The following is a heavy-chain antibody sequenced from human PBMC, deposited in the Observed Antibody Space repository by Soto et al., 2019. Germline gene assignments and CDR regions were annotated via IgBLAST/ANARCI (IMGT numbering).Heavy chain of an antibody. J-gene: IGHJ4*02. Sequence: GASVKVSCKASVYTFTTYMHCVRQAPGQGLEWMGWINPNSGGTNYAQKFQGWVTMTRDTSISTAYMELSRLRSDDTAVYYCARDDCTNGVCYAYWGQGTLVTVSS. CDR1: VYTFTTY. CDR2: INPNSGGT. D-gene: IGHD2-8*01. CDR3: ARDDCTNGVCYAY. V-gene: IGHV1-2*04.